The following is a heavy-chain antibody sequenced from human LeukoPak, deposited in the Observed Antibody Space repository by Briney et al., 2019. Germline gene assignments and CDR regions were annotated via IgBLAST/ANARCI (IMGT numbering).Heavy chain of an antibody. Sequence: GASVKVSCKASGYTFIGHYIHWVRQAPGQGLEWMGGIIPILGTTNYAQKFQGRVTITADESTSTAYMELSSLRSEDTAVYYCARSYRTYYYYYMDVWGKGTTVTISS. CDR2: IIPILGTT. CDR3: ARSYRTYYYYYMDV. V-gene: IGHV1-69*13. CDR1: GYTFIGHY. D-gene: IGHD1-26*01. J-gene: IGHJ6*03.